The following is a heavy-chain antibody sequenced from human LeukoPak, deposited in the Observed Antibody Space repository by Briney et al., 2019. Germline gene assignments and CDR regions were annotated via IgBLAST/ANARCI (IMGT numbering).Heavy chain of an antibody. CDR1: GFTFSSYA. CDR3: ARERVATRFDY. D-gene: IGHD5-24*01. V-gene: IGHV3-30-3*01. Sequence: GGSLRLSCAASGFTFSSYAMHWVRQAPGKGLEWVAVISYDGSNKYYADSVKGRFTISRHNSKNTLYLQMNSLRAEDTAVYYCARERVATRFDYWGQGTLVTVSS. J-gene: IGHJ4*02. CDR2: ISYDGSNK.